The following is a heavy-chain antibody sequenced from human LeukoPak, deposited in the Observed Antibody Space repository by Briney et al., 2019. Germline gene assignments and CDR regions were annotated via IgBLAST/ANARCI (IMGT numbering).Heavy chain of an antibody. CDR1: GVSISDSY. CDR2: MYYTGDT. Sequence: MSSETLSLTCSVSGVSISDSYWTWIRQSPGKGLEWIAYMYYTGDTDYNPSLKSRITTSMDTSKNQFSLRLTSVTAADTAVYYCARFTAKAREIDYWGQGTLVRVSS. V-gene: IGHV4-59*08. J-gene: IGHJ4*02. D-gene: IGHD6-6*01. CDR3: ARFTAKAREIDY.